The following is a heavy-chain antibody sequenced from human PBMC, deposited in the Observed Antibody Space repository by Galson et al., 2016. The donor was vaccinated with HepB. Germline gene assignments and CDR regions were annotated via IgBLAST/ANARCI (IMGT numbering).Heavy chain of an antibody. V-gene: IGHV3-30*04. Sequence: SLRLSCAASGFTFSDYAMHWVRQAPGKGLEWVAVISHDGSNKYYADSVKGRFTISRDNSKNTLYLLMNSLSGEDTAVYYCARDLRAYSGSPLWGQGTLVTVSS. CDR1: GFTFSDYA. D-gene: IGHD1-26*01. CDR2: ISHDGSNK. CDR3: ARDLRAYSGSPL. J-gene: IGHJ4*02.